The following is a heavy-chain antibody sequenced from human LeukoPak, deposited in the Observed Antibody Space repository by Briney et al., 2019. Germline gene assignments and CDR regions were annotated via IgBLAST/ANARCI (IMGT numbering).Heavy chain of an antibody. CDR2: ISAYNGNT. Sequence: GASVKASCKASGYTFTSYGISWVRQAPGQGLEWMGWISAYNGNTNYAQKLQGRVTMTTDTSTSTAYMELRSLRSDDTAVYYCARDHGSGSYYNPLSYYYYYGMDVWGQGTTVTVSS. J-gene: IGHJ6*02. D-gene: IGHD3-10*01. V-gene: IGHV1-18*01. CDR1: GYTFTSYG. CDR3: ARDHGSGSYYNPLSYYYYYGMDV.